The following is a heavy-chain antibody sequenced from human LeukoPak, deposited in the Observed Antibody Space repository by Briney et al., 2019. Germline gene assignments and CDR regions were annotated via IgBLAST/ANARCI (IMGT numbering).Heavy chain of an antibody. CDR2: IYTSGST. J-gene: IGHJ3*02. Sequence: SQTLSLTCTVSGGSISSGSYYWRWLRQPAGKGLEWIGRIYTSGSTNYNPSLKSRVTISVDTSKNQFSLMLTSVTAADTAVYYCARHPARGQQGYAFDIWGQGTMVTVSS. CDR1: GGSISSGSYY. V-gene: IGHV4-61*02. D-gene: IGHD3-10*01. CDR3: ARHPARGQQGYAFDI.